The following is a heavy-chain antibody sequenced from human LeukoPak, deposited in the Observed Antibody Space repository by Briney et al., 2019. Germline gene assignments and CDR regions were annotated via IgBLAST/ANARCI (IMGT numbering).Heavy chain of an antibody. CDR2: ISSSGSTI. Sequence: GGSLRLSCAASGFTFSSYEMNWVRQAPGEGLEWVSYISSSGSTIYYADSVKGRFTISRDNAKNSLYLQMNSLRAEDTAVYYCARVAGYSSSWYEFDYWGQGTLVTVSS. D-gene: IGHD6-13*01. CDR1: GFTFSSYE. J-gene: IGHJ4*02. CDR3: ARVAGYSSSWYEFDY. V-gene: IGHV3-48*03.